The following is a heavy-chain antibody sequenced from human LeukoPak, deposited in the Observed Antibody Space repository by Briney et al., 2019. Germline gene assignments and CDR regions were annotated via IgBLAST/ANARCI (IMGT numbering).Heavy chain of an antibody. CDR1: GYTFTSYA. V-gene: IGHV1-46*01. CDR2: INPSGGST. CDR3: AREGYGDYEAFDI. D-gene: IGHD4-17*01. J-gene: IGHJ3*02. Sequence: ASVKVSCKASGYTFTSYAMNWVRQAPGQGLEWMGIINPSGGSTSYAQKFQGRVTMTRDMSTSTVYMELSSLRSEDTAVYYCAREGYGDYEAFDIWGQGTMVTVSS.